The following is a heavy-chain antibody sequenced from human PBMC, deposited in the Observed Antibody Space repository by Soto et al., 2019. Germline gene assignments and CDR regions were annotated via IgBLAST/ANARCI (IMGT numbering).Heavy chain of an antibody. J-gene: IGHJ6*02. CDR3: ARFDYYGSGSSPVTYYYGMDV. CDR2: IYYSGST. D-gene: IGHD3-10*01. V-gene: IGHV4-59*01. CDR1: GGSISSYY. Sequence: NPSETLSLTCTVSGGSISSYYWSWIRQPPGKGLEWIGYIYYSGSTNYNPSLKSRVTISVDTSKNQFSLKLSSVTAADTAVYYCARFDYYGSGSSPVTYYYGMDVWGQGATVTVSS.